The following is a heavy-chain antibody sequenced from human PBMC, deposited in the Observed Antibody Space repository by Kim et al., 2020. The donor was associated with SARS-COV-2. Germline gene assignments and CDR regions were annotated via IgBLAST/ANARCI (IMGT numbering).Heavy chain of an antibody. CDR3: ATSDQDTYYFDY. J-gene: IGHJ4*02. D-gene: IGHD3-16*01. Sequence: GGSLRLSCAASGFTFSSYAMTWVRQAPGKGLEWVSTISGSGATTYYADSVKGRFTISRDNSKNTLYLQMNSLRAEDTAVYYCATSDQDTYYFDYWGQGTL. V-gene: IGHV3-23*01. CDR2: ISGSGATT. CDR1: GFTFSSYA.